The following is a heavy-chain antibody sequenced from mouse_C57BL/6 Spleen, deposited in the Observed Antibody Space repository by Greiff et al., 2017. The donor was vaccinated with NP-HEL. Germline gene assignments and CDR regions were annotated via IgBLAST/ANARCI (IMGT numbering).Heavy chain of an antibody. V-gene: IGHV1-42*01. D-gene: IGHD1-1*01. J-gene: IGHJ4*01. Sequence: VQLQQSGPELVKPGASVKISCKASGYSFTGYYMNWVKQSPEKSLEWIGEINPSTGGTTYNQKFKAKATLTVDKSSSTAYMQLKSLTSEDSAVYYCAREGITTVVATKAMDYWGQGTSVTVSS. CDR3: AREGITTVVATKAMDY. CDR1: GYSFTGYY. CDR2: INPSTGGT.